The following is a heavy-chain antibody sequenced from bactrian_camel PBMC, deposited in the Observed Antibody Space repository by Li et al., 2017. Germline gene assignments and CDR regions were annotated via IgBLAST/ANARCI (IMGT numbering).Heavy chain of an antibody. CDR1: GYRHSTIC. CDR3: AAENALGRCSHFEFGI. J-gene: IGHJ4*01. CDR2: IAGDGST. Sequence: VQLVESGGGSVQPGGSLRLSCVASGYRHSTICMGWFRQAPGKEREGIAAIAGDGSTTYAESVKGRFTISQDGAKTTVYLQMNNLEPEDTAMYYCAAENALGRCSHFEFGIWGQGTQVTVS. D-gene: IGHD5*01. V-gene: IGHV3S53*01.